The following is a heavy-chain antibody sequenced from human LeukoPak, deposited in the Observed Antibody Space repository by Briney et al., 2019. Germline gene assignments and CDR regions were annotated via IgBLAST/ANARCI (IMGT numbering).Heavy chain of an antibody. CDR3: AREAPSSGWYTNETFDY. J-gene: IGHJ4*02. Sequence: SETLSLTCTVSGGSISSGSYYWSWIRQPAGKGLEWIGRIYTSGSTNYNPSLKSRVTISVDTSKNQFSLKLSSVTAADTAVYYCAREAPSSGWYTNETFDYWGQGTLVTVSS. CDR1: GGSISSGSYY. CDR2: IYTSGST. D-gene: IGHD6-19*01. V-gene: IGHV4-61*02.